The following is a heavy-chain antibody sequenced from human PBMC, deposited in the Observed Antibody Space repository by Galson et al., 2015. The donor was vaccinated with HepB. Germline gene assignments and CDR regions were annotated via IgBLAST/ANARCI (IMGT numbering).Heavy chain of an antibody. CDR2: IYWDDDK. D-gene: IGHD4-23*01. Sequence: PALVKPTQTLTLPCTFSGFSLSTSGVGVGWIRQPPGKALEWLALIYWDDDKRYSPSLKSRLTITKDTSKNQVVLTMTNMDPVDTATYYCAHYYGGNAVVNWFDPWGQGTLVTVSS. CDR3: AHYYGGNAVVNWFDP. V-gene: IGHV2-5*02. J-gene: IGHJ5*02. CDR1: GFSLSTSGVG.